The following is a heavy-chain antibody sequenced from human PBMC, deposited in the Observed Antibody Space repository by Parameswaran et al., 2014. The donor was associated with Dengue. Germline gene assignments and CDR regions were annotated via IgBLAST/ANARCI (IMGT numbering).Heavy chain of an antibody. V-gene: IGHV1-69*01. D-gene: IGHD4-17*01. CDR3: ARQAPPPTVTKDYYYYGMDV. J-gene: IGHJ6*02. CDR2: IIPIFGTA. Sequence: VRQMPGKGLEWMGGIIPIFGTANYAQKFQGRVTITADESTSTAYMELSSLRSEDTAVYYCARQAPPPTVTKDYYYYGMDVWGQGTTVTVSS.